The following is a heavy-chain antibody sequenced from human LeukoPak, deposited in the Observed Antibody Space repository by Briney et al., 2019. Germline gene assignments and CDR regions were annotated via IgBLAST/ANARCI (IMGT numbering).Heavy chain of an antibody. V-gene: IGHV1-69*05. CDR1: GGTFSSYA. D-gene: IGHD3-10*01. CDR3: ARNRAPYGSGSYYNDEYFQH. J-gene: IGHJ1*01. Sequence: ASVKVSCKASGGTFSSYAISWVRQAPGQGLEWMGGIIPIFGTANYAQKFQGRVTITTDESTSTAYMELSSLRSEDTAVYYCARNRAPYGSGSYYNDEYFQHWGQGTLVTVSS. CDR2: IIPIFGTA.